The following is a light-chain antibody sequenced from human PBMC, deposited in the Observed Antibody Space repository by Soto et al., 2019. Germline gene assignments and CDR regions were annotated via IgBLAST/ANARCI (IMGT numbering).Light chain of an antibody. V-gene: IGKV3-15*01. J-gene: IGKJ5*01. Sequence: EIVMTQSPATVSLSPGERATLSCRASQSMSSNLAWYQQKPGQAPRPLIYGTSTRATGIPARFSGSGSGTDFTLTISSLQSEDVAVYYCQQYDAWPPTFGQGTRLNIK. CDR3: QQYDAWPPT. CDR2: GTS. CDR1: QSMSSN.